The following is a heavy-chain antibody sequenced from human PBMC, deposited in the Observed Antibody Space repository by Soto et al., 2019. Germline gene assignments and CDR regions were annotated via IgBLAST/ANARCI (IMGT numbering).Heavy chain of an antibody. CDR1: GGSISTYY. CDR2: IYYRGSI. CDR3: ARDPDSSSSGYGLDV. J-gene: IGHJ6*02. Sequence: QVQLHESGPGLVKPSETLSLTCTVSGGSISTYYWSWIRQPPGKGLEWIGYIYYRGSINYNPSLKSRVTISADTSKNQFSLGLSSVTAADTAVYFCARDPDSSSSGYGLDVWGQGTTVTVSS. V-gene: IGHV4-59*01. D-gene: IGHD6-6*01.